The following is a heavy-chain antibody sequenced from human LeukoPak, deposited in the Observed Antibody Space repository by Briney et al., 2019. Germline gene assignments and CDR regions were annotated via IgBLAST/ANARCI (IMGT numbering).Heavy chain of an antibody. CDR1: GFTVSNNY. Sequence: GGSLRLSCAASGFTVSNNYMSWVRQAPGKGLEWVSSISSSSSYIYYADSMKGRFTISRDNAKNSLYLQMNSLRAEDTAVYYCAREYGMDVWGQGTTVTVSS. CDR3: AREYGMDV. CDR2: ISSSSSYI. J-gene: IGHJ6*02. V-gene: IGHV3-21*01.